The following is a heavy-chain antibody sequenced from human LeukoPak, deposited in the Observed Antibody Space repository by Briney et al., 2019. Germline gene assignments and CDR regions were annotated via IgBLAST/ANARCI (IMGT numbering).Heavy chain of an antibody. V-gene: IGHV1-69*06. Sequence: ASVKVSCKASGGTFSSYAISWVRQAPGQGLEWMGGIIPIFGTANYAQKFQGRVTITADKSTSTAYMELSSLRSEDTAVYYCARAERATVTHVGYYYYYMDVWGKGTTVTVSS. CDR2: IIPIFGTA. CDR1: GGTFSSYA. CDR3: ARAERATVTHVGYYYYYMDV. J-gene: IGHJ6*03. D-gene: IGHD4-17*01.